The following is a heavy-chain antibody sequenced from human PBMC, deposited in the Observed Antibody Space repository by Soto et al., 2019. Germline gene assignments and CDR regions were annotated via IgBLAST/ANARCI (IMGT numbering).Heavy chain of an antibody. V-gene: IGHV2-5*02. Sequence: QITLNESGPTVVRPTETLTLTCRFSGFSLTTSGVGVGWIRQSPGKAPEWLAFIYWDDDKRYSASLKSRLTITKDTSKNQVVLTVSDLDPTDTATYYCAHRVLRTVFGLVTTTAIYFDFWGQGTPAAVSS. J-gene: IGHJ4*02. CDR3: AHRVLRTVFGLVTTTAIYFDF. CDR1: GFSLTTSGVG. CDR2: IYWDDDK. D-gene: IGHD3-3*01.